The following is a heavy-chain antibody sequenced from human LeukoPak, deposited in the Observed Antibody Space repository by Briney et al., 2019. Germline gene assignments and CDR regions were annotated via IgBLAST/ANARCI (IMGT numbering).Heavy chain of an antibody. J-gene: IGHJ3*02. Sequence: PGGSLRLSCAASGFTFSDYYMSWIRQAPGKGLEWVSYISSSGSTIYYADSVKGRFTISRDNAKNSLYLQMNSLRAEDTAVYYCALSSSWYLLSAFDIWGQGTMVTVSS. CDR1: GFTFSDYY. V-gene: IGHV3-11*04. CDR3: ALSSSWYLLSAFDI. D-gene: IGHD6-13*01. CDR2: ISSSGSTI.